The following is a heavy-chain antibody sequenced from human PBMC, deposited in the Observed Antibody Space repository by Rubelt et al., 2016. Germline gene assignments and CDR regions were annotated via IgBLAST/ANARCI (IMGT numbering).Heavy chain of an antibody. D-gene: IGHD1-26*01. Sequence: GGSLRLSCAASGFTFSGYEMNWVRQAPGKGLEWVSYISDSGTTIYYADSVKGRFTISRDNAKNSLYLQMDSLRAEDTAVYYCARVTSGSYDQWGQGTLVTVSS. CDR1: GFTFSGYE. CDR3: ARVTSGSYDQ. V-gene: IGHV3-48*03. CDR2: ISDSGTTI. J-gene: IGHJ4*02.